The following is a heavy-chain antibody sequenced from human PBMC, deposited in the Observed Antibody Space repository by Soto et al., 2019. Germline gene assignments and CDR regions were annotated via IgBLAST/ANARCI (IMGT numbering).Heavy chain of an antibody. D-gene: IGHD3-10*01. Sequence: QVQLQESGPGLVKPSETLSLTCTVSGGSISSYYWSWIRQPAGKGLEWIGRIYTSGSTNYNPSLKSRVIMSVDTSKNQFSLKLSSVTAADTVVYYCAREHNYGSVEFDPWGQGTLVTVSS. CDR2: IYTSGST. J-gene: IGHJ5*02. CDR3: AREHNYGSVEFDP. V-gene: IGHV4-4*07. CDR1: GGSISSYY.